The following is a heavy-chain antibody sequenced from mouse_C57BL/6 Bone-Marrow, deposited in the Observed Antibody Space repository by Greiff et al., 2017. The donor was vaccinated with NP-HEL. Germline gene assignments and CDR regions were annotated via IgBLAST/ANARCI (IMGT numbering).Heavy chain of an antibody. CDR2: ISSGSSTI. D-gene: IGHD1-1*01. CDR3: ARKNGYYGSSLSAMDY. J-gene: IGHJ4*01. V-gene: IGHV5-17*01. CDR1: GFTFSDYG. Sequence: EVQLVESGGGLVKPGGSLKLSCAASGFTFSDYGMHWVRQAPEKGLEWVAYISSGSSTIYYADTVKGRFTISRDNAKNTLFLQMTSLRSEDTAMYYCARKNGYYGSSLSAMDYWGQGTSVTVSS.